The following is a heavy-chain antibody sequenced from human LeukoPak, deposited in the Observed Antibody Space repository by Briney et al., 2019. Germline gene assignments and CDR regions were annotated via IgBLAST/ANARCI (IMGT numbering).Heavy chain of an antibody. Sequence: SETLSLTCTVSGYSFNSVYYWAWIRQPPGKGLEWAGIIYNSGSTSYNPSLKSRVTLSLDTSKNQFSLRLTSVTAADTAVYYCARNISGLGLYSHHAYDPAGAFDIWGQGTMVTVSS. CDR2: IYNSGST. J-gene: IGHJ3*02. V-gene: IGHV4-38-2*02. CDR1: GYSFNSVYY. D-gene: IGHD1-20*01. CDR3: ARNISGLGLYSHHAYDPAGAFDI.